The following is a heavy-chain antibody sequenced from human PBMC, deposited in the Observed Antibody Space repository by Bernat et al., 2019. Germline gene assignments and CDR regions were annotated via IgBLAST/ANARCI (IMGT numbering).Heavy chain of an antibody. CDR3: ASLGYCSVGSCYGAEYFQH. J-gene: IGHJ1*01. D-gene: IGHD2-15*01. Sequence: QVQLQESGPGLVKPSQTLSLTCTVSGCSISSGCYCWSWSRQHPGKVLEWSGYIYYSGSTYYNPSLKSRVTISVDTSKNQFSLKLSSVTAADTAVYYSASLGYCSVGSCYGAEYFQHWGQGTLVTVSS. CDR2: IYYSGST. V-gene: IGHV4-31*03. CDR1: GCSISSGCYC.